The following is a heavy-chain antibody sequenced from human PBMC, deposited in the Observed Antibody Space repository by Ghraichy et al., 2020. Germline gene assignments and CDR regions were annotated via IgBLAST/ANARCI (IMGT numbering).Heavy chain of an antibody. D-gene: IGHD2-8*02. V-gene: IGHV3-48*02. CDR2: IRPGGDTM. CDR3: ARDSYWAFDS. J-gene: IGHJ4*02. Sequence: GESLNISCVGSGFTFSRYSMNWARQAPGKGLEWISNIRPGGDTMDYADSVKGRFAISRDNGRNSIYLQMNNLRDEDTAVYYCARDSYWAFDSWGQGTLVTVSS. CDR1: GFTFSRYS.